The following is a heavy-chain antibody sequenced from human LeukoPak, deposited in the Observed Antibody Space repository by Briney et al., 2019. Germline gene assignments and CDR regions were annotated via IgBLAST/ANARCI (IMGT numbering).Heavy chain of an antibody. Sequence: AGGSLRLSCAASGFTFSSYSMNWVRQAPGKGLEWVANIKQDGSEKYYVDSVKGRFTISRDNAKNSLSLQMNSLRAEDTAVYYCARGDRVGATTGHFDYWGQGTLVTVSS. CDR1: GFTFSSYS. CDR3: ARGDRVGATTGHFDY. J-gene: IGHJ4*02. CDR2: IKQDGSEK. D-gene: IGHD1-26*01. V-gene: IGHV3-7*03.